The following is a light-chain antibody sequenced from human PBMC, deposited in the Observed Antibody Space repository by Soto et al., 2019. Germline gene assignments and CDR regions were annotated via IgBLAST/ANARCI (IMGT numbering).Light chain of an antibody. Sequence: QSALTQPPSASGSPGQSITISCTGVSSDDGGYNYVSWFQQHPGKAPKLIIYEVSKRPSGVPDRFSGSKSGNTASLTVSGLHAEDEADYYCCSFAGYNNFAVFGGGTKLTVL. CDR2: EVS. CDR1: SSDDGGYNY. V-gene: IGLV2-8*01. CDR3: CSFAGYNNFAV. J-gene: IGLJ2*01.